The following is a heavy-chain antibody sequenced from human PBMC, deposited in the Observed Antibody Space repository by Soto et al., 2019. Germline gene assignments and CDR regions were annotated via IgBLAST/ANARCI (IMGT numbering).Heavy chain of an antibody. Sequence: QVQLVQSGAEVKKPGASVKVSCKASGYTFTSYDINWVRQATGQGLEWMGWMNPNSGNTGYAQKFQGRVTMTRNTSISTAYMELSSLRSEDTAVYYCARCLSTIPLVRGVIGYWGQGTLVTVSS. CDR3: ARCLSTIPLVRGVIGY. V-gene: IGHV1-8*01. J-gene: IGHJ4*02. CDR2: MNPNSGNT. D-gene: IGHD3-10*01. CDR1: GYTFTSYD.